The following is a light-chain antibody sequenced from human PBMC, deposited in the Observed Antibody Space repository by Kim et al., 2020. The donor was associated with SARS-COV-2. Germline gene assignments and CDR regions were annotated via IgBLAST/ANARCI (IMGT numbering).Light chain of an antibody. J-gene: IGKJ5*01. CDR3: HQSDSVPIT. Sequence: DIQMTQSPSSLSASIGDRVTITCQASQGINNFLNWYQQQPGKAPKLLIYDASSLGTGVPSRFSGTGSGTDFTFNITNLQPEDFATYYCHQSDSVPITFGQGTRLEIK. V-gene: IGKV1-33*01. CDR1: QGINNF. CDR2: DAS.